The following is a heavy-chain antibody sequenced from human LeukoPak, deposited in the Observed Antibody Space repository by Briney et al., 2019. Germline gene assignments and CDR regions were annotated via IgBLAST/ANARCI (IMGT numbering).Heavy chain of an antibody. Sequence: GGSLRLSCAASGFTFSSYSMNWVRQAPGKGLEWVSYISSSSSTIYYADSVKGRFTISRDNAKNSLYLQMNSLRDEDTAVYYCARDRTMVRGVPYYFDYWGQGTLVTVSS. CDR1: GFTFSSYS. V-gene: IGHV3-48*02. D-gene: IGHD3-10*01. CDR3: ARDRTMVRGVPYYFDY. J-gene: IGHJ4*02. CDR2: ISSSSSTI.